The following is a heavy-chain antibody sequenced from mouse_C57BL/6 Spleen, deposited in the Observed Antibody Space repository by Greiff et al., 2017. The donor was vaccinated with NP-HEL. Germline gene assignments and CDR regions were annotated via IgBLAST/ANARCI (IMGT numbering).Heavy chain of an antibody. CDR3: TRDNYDGYPLDY. Sequence: EVQRVESGEGLVKPGGSLKLSCAASGFTFSSYAMSWVRQTPEKRLEWVAYISSGGDYIYYADTVKGRFTISRDNARNTLYLQMSSLKSEDTAMYYCTRDNYDGYPLDYWGQGTTLTVSS. V-gene: IGHV5-9-1*02. D-gene: IGHD2-3*01. CDR2: ISSGGDYI. J-gene: IGHJ2*01. CDR1: GFTFSSYA.